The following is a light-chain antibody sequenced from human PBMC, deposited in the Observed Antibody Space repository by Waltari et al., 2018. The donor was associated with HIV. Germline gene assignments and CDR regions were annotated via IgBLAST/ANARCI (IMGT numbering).Light chain of an antibody. Sequence: QSALTQPASVSGSPGQSITIPCTGTSSDVGGYNYVSRYQQHPGKAPKLRIYEVSNRPSGVSNRFSGSKSGNTASLTISGLQAEDEADYYCSSYASSSTPYVFGTGTKVTVL. CDR2: EVS. J-gene: IGLJ1*01. CDR1: SSDVGGYNY. V-gene: IGLV2-14*01. CDR3: SSYASSSTPYV.